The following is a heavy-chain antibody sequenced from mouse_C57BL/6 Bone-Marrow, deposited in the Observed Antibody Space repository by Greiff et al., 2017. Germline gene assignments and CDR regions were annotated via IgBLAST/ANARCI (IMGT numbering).Heavy chain of an antibody. Sequence: VQLQQSGAELARPGASVKLSCKASGYTFTSYGISWVKQRTGQGLEWIGEIYPRSGNTYYNEKFKGKATLTADKSSSTAYMELRSLTSEDSAVYFCAPPYYGSSYVYWYFDVWGTGTTVTVSS. CDR2: IYPRSGNT. CDR3: APPYYGSSYVYWYFDV. CDR1: GYTFTSYG. J-gene: IGHJ1*03. V-gene: IGHV1-81*01. D-gene: IGHD1-1*01.